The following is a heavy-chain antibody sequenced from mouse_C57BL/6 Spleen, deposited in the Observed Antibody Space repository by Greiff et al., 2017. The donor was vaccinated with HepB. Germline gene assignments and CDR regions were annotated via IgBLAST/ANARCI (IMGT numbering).Heavy chain of an antibody. V-gene: IGHV5-4*01. CDR2: ISDGGSYT. Sequence: EVQLMESGGGLVKPGGSLKLSCAASGFTFSSYAMSWVRQTPEKRLEWVATISDGGSYTYYPDNVKGRFTISRDNAKNNLYLQMSHLKSEDTAMYYCARERDYYGSSPPYWYFDVWGTGTTVTVSS. D-gene: IGHD1-1*01. CDR1: GFTFSSYA. CDR3: ARERDYYGSSPPYWYFDV. J-gene: IGHJ1*03.